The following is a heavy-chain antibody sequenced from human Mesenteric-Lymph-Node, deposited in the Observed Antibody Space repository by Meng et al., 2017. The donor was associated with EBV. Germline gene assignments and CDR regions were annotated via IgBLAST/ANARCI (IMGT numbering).Heavy chain of an antibody. Sequence: QVQLHESGPGRVKTWGTLSLPCAGSGGSIRSSNWWSWVRQPPGKGLEWIGEIYHSGRTSYNPSLKSRVSLSVEKSKNHFSLNLSSVTAADTAVYYCARVTVTGGYYFDYWGQGSLVTVSS. CDR3: ARVTVTGGYYFDY. J-gene: IGHJ4*02. D-gene: IGHD4-17*01. CDR1: GGSIRSSNW. V-gene: IGHV4-4*02. CDR2: IYHSGRT.